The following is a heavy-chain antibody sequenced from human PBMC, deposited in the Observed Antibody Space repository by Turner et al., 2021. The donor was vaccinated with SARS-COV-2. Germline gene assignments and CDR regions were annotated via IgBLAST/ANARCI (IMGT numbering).Heavy chain of an antibody. J-gene: IGHJ5*02. Sequence: QVQLVESGGGVVQPGRSLRLSCAASGFTFSTYAISWVRQAPGKGLEWVAVISYGGSNKYYADTVKGRFTISRDNSKNTLYLQMNSLRAEDTAEYYCARAQYGDYGWFDPWGQGTLVTVSS. CDR3: ARAQYGDYGWFDP. D-gene: IGHD4-17*01. CDR1: GFTFSTYA. V-gene: IGHV3-30-3*01. CDR2: ISYGGSNK.